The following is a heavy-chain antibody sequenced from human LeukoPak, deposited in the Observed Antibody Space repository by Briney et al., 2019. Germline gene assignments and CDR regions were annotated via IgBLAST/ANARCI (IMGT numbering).Heavy chain of an antibody. Sequence: GGSLRLSCAASGFTFSNYGMHWVRQAPGKGLEWVAVISYDGSNKYYADSVKGRFTISRDDSKNTLYLQLNSLRAEDTAVYYCARSGAYGDHRGHFDSWGQGTLVTVPS. CDR2: ISYDGSNK. V-gene: IGHV3-30*03. CDR3: ARSGAYGDHRGHFDS. J-gene: IGHJ4*02. D-gene: IGHD4-17*01. CDR1: GFTFSNYG.